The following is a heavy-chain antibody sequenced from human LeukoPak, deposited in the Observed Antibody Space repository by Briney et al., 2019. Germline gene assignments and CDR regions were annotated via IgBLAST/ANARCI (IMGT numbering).Heavy chain of an antibody. CDR1: GFSFRTYS. CDR3: AREFGHNRWYFDY. Sequence: GRSLRLSCAASGFSFRTYSIHWVRQAPGKGLEWVTVVSADGRTQLYSDSVKGRFTVSRDNSLNTLHLQMNSLKTEDTAVYYCAREFGHNRWYFDYWGQGALVTVSS. D-gene: IGHD5-24*01. CDR2: VSADGRTQ. J-gene: IGHJ4*02. V-gene: IGHV3-30*03.